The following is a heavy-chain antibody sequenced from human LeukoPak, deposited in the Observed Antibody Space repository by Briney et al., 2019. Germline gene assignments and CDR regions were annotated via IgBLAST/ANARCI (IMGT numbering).Heavy chain of an antibody. V-gene: IGHV3-7*01. CDR3: AGDRGWTFYL. CDR1: EFNFAVEW. CDR2: IKGDGSEK. Sequence: GGSLRLSCAASEFNFAVEWMTWVRQAPGTGLEWVATIKGDGSEKYYVDSVKGRFTISRDNAKNSLYLQMNSLKDEDTAVYYCAGDRGWTFYLWGQGTLVTVSS. J-gene: IGHJ5*02. D-gene: IGHD3-10*01.